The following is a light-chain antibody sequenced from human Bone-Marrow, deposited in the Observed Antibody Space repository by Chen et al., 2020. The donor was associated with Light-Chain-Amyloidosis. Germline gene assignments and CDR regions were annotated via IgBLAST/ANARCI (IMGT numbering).Light chain of an antibody. Sequence: SYDLTQPPSAPASPGLTARLTCSGDDLPTKYAYWYQHKPGQAPVLVIHRDTERPSGISERFSGSSSGTTATLTISGVQAEDEADYHCQSADSSGTYEVIFGGGTKLTVL. CDR2: RDT. CDR3: QSADSSGTYEVI. V-gene: IGLV3-25*03. J-gene: IGLJ2*01. CDR1: DLPTKY.